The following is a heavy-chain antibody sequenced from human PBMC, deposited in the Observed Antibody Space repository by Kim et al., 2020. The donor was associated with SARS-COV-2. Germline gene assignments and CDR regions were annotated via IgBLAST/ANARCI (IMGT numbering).Heavy chain of an antibody. V-gene: IGHV3-48*02. Sequence: GGSLRLSCAASGFTFSSYRMNWVREAPGKGLEWVSYISSSSSTIYYADSVKGRFTISRDNAKNSLYLQMNSLRDEDTAVYYCARDSSLRGGYDFTYDYYGMAVWGQWITGTASS. CDR1: GFTFSSYR. CDR2: ISSSSSTI. D-gene: IGHD5-12*01. J-gene: IGHJ6*02. CDR3: ARDSSLRGGYDFTYDYYGMAV.